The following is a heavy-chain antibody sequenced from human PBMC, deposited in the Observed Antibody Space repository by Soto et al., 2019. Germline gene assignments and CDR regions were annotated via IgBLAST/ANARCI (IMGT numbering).Heavy chain of an antibody. D-gene: IGHD2-15*01. Sequence: LLKGSWKAAGGTISGYPISRGLQDPGQGLEWMGGIIPIFGTANYAQKFQGRVTITADESTSTAYMELSSLRSEDTAVYYCARWDRYCSGGRCYANYYYYGLDHWGQGTLVTLYS. CDR3: ARWDRYCSGGRCYANYYYYGLDH. J-gene: IGHJ6*02. CDR1: GGTISGYP. CDR2: IIPIFGTA. V-gene: IGHV1-69*01.